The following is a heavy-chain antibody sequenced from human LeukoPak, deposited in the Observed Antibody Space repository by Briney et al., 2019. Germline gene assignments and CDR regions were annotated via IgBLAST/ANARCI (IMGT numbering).Heavy chain of an antibody. Sequence: GRSLRLSCAASGFTFSSYAMHWVRQAPGKGLEWVAVISYDGGNKYYADSVKGRFTISRDNSKNTLYLQMNSLRAEDTAVYYCARDHWGRWLQSIDYWGQGTLVTVSS. CDR1: GFTFSSYA. J-gene: IGHJ4*02. CDR3: ARDHWGRWLQSIDY. V-gene: IGHV3-30-3*01. D-gene: IGHD5-24*01. CDR2: ISYDGGNK.